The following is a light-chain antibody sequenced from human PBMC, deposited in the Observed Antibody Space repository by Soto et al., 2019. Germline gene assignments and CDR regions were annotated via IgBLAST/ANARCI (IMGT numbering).Light chain of an antibody. V-gene: IGKV3-20*01. J-gene: IGKJ5*01. CDR1: QSVSSSY. Sequence: EIVLTQSPGTLSLSPGERATLSCRASQSVSSSYLAWYQQKPGQAPRLLIYGASSRATGIPDRFSGSGSEIEFTLTISRMEPEDFSVYYCQQYGSTPPLTFGQGTRLEIK. CDR2: GAS. CDR3: QQYGSTPPLT.